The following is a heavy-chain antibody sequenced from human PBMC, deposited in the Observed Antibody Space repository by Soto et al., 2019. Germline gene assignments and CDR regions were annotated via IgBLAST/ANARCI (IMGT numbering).Heavy chain of an antibody. CDR1: GYSFNNYW. J-gene: IGHJ4*02. D-gene: IGHD6-13*01. CDR3: ARHQLVGYSSPFDY. V-gene: IGHV5-51*01. Sequence: ESLKISCKASGYSFNNYWIGWVRQLPGKGLEWMGIIYPGDSDIRYSPSFQGQVTISADKSISTAYLQWSSLKASDTAMYYCARHQLVGYSSPFDYWGQGTLVTVSS. CDR2: IYPGDSDI.